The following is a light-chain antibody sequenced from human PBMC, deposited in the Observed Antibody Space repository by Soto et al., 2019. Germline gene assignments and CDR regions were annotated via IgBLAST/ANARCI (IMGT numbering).Light chain of an antibody. J-gene: IGLJ1*01. CDR3: QSFENGLLAYV. CDR2: ADN. Sequence: VLTQPPSVSGPPGQGAPSSAMGASPNVGPADAVHWYQHIPGTAPNLLIYADNSRPSGVPGRFSASKSGTSASLAITGLQAEDEADYYCQSFENGLLAYVFGTGTKVTVL. V-gene: IGLV1-40*01. CDR1: SPNVGPADA.